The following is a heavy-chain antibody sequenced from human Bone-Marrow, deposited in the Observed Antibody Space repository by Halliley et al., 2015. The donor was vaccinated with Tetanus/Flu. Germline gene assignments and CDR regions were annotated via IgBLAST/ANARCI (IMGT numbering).Heavy chain of an antibody. CDR1: GFTFNSFA. CDR2: ISGDTYT. V-gene: IGHV3-23*01. Sequence: SLRLSCAASGFTFNSFAMNWVRQVPGKGLEWVSAISGDTYTYYAASVKGRFTISRDNSKNTLYLQMNSLRVEDTAVYYCAKDALDYYASNWFDRWGQGTLVAVSS. D-gene: IGHD3-10*01. J-gene: IGHJ5*02. CDR3: AKDALDYYASNWFDR.